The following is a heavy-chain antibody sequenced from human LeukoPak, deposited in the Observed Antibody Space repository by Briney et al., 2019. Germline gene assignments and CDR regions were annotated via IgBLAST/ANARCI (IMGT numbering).Heavy chain of an antibody. CDR2: ISSSGVNT. CDR1: GFTFSNAP. V-gene: IGHV3-23*01. D-gene: IGHD4-17*01. J-gene: IGHJ4*02. CDR3: AKESGTVTTPFVDY. Sequence: GGSLTRYCAASGFTFSNAPMSWVLRAPGQGLFLLPSISSSGVNTYYADSVKGRFTISRDNSKNTLYLQMNNLRAEDTAVYYCAKESGTVTTPFVDYWGQGNLVTVSS.